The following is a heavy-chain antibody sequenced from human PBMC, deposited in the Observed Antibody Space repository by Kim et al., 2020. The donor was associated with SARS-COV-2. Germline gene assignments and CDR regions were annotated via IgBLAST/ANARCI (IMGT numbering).Heavy chain of an antibody. J-gene: IGHJ6*02. CDR2: IIPIFGTA. D-gene: IGHD3-10*01. V-gene: IGHV1-69*13. CDR1: GGTFSSYA. Sequence: SVKVSCKASGGTFSSYAISWVRQAPGQGVEWMGGIIPIFGTANYAQKFQGRVTITADESTSTAYLELSSLRSEDTAVYYCAREPPVGKPYYYGSGSYLPVYRSGMAVWGHGATVTVSS. CDR3: AREPPVGKPYYYGSGSYLPVYRSGMAV.